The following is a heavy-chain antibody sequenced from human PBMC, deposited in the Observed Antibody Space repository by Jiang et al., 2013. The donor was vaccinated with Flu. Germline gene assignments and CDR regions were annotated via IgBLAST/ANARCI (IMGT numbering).Heavy chain of an antibody. Sequence: SGAEVKKPGSSVKVSCKASGDTFNSYTISWVRRAPGQGLEWMGRIIPLVGLTNYAQMFQDRIAITADKSTNTAYMELNSLRFDDTAVYYCARSAGISTIVVITPELDSWGQGTLVTVSS. V-gene: IGHV1-69*04. CDR1: GDTFNSYT. D-gene: IGHD3-22*01. J-gene: IGHJ4*02. CDR3: ARSAGISTIVVITPELDS. CDR2: IIPLVGLT.